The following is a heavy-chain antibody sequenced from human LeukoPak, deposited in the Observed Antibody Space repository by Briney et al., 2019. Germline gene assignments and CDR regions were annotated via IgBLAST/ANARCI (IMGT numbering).Heavy chain of an antibody. CDR1: GFSFSSYS. CDR3: AHSGYDFDY. V-gene: IGHV3-21*01. D-gene: IGHD5-12*01. Sequence: PGGSLSLSCAASGFSFSSYSMNWVRQRPGKGLGWVSSISSSSSYIYYADSVKGRFTISRDNAKNSLYLQMNSLRAEDTAVYYCAHSGYDFDYWGQGTLVTVSS. J-gene: IGHJ4*02. CDR2: ISSSSSYI.